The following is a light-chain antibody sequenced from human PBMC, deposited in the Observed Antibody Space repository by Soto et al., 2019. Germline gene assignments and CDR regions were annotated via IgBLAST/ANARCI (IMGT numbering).Light chain of an antibody. J-gene: IGKJ5*01. CDR1: ESISIW. CDR2: AAS. CDR3: QQSYSTPPIT. Sequence: DIQMTQSPSTPSASVGDTVTITCRASESISIWLAWYQQKPGKAPNLLIYAASSLQSGVPSRFSGSGSGTDFTLTISSLQPEDFATYYCQQSYSTPPITFGQGTRLEIK. V-gene: IGKV1-39*01.